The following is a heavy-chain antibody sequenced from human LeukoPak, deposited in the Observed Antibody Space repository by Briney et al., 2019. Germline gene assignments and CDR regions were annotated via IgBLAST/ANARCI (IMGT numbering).Heavy chain of an antibody. Sequence: PSQTLSLTCTVSGGSISSGSYYWSWIRQPAGKGLEWIGRIYTSGSTNYNPSLKSRVTISVDTSKDQFSLKLSSVTAADTAVYYCARVYSSSWNVWSDPWGQGPLVTVSS. CDR2: IYTSGST. D-gene: IGHD6-13*01. CDR1: GGSISSGSYY. CDR3: ARVYSSSWNVWSDP. J-gene: IGHJ5*02. V-gene: IGHV4-61*02.